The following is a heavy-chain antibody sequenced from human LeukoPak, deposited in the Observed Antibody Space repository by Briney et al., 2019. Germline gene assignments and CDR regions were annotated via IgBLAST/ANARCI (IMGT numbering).Heavy chain of an antibody. CDR3: ARRGMGALYYYYYYMDV. D-gene: IGHD1-26*01. CDR1: GFTFSDYY. V-gene: IGHV3-11*04. Sequence: GGSLRLSCAASGFTFSDYYMSWIRQAPGKGLEWVSYISSSGGTIYYADPVKGRFTISRDNAKNSLYLQMNSLRAEDTAVYYCARRGMGALYYYYYYMDVWGKGTTVTVSS. J-gene: IGHJ6*03. CDR2: ISSSGGTI.